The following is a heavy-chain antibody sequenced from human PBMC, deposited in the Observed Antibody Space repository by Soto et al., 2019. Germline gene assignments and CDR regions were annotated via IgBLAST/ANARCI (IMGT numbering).Heavy chain of an antibody. V-gene: IGHV4-31*03. CDR2: IYYSGST. CDR1: GGSISSGGYY. D-gene: IGHD4-17*01. J-gene: IGHJ6*02. Sequence: SETLSLTCTVSGGSISSGGYYWSWIRQHPGKGLEWIGYIYYSGSTYYNPSLKSRVTISVDTSKNQFSLKLSSVTAADTAVYYCAREGTTSVFGMDLWGQGTSVTVSS. CDR3: AREGTTSVFGMDL.